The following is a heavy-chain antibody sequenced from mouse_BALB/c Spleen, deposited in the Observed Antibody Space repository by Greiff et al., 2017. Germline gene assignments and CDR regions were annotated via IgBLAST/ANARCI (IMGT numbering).Heavy chain of an antibody. Sequence: EVKLVESGPELVKPGASMKISCKASGYSFTGYTMNWVKQSHGKNLEWIGLINPYNGGTSYNQKFKGKATLTVDKSSSTAYMELLSLTSEDSAVYYCAREGGGDSNYAMDYWGQGTSVTVSS. CDR3: AREGGGDSNYAMDY. CDR1: GYSFTGYT. V-gene: IGHV1-18*01. J-gene: IGHJ4*01. CDR2: INPYNGGT.